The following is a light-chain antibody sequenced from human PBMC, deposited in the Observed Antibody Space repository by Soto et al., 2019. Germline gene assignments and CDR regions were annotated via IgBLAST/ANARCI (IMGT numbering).Light chain of an antibody. CDR3: QQYNKWPPET. Sequence: MTQSPSSLSASVGYRATFSCRASQSISTILAWYQHKPGQPPRLLIYGASTRATGIPDRFSGGGSGTEFTLTISSLQSADFAVYYCQQYNKWPPETFGQGTKVDIK. J-gene: IGKJ1*01. V-gene: IGKV3-15*01. CDR2: GAS. CDR1: QSISTI.